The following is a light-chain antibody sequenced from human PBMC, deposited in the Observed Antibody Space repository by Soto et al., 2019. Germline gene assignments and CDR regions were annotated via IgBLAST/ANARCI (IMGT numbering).Light chain of an antibody. Sequence: EIVMTQPPDMLSVSPGERATHSCRASQSVSSYLAWYQQKPGQAPRLLIYDASNRATGIPARFSGSGSGTDFTLTISSLEPEDFAVYYCQQRSNWPPVTFGGGTKVDIK. CDR1: QSVSSY. CDR2: DAS. J-gene: IGKJ4*01. CDR3: QQRSNWPPVT. V-gene: IGKV3-11*01.